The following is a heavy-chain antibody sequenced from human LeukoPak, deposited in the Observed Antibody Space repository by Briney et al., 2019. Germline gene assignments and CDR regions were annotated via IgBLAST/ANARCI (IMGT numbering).Heavy chain of an antibody. CDR2: IKQGGSEK. D-gene: IGHD5-18*01. Sequence: GGSLRLSCEVSGFTFSDYWMTWVRLAPGKGLEWVANIKQGGSEKYYVDSVKGRLTISRDNAKKSLYLEMNSLRVEDTAVYYCARGGYSTLAYWGQGTLVTLSS. J-gene: IGHJ4*02. CDR1: GFTFSDYW. V-gene: IGHV3-7*01. CDR3: ARGGYSTLAY.